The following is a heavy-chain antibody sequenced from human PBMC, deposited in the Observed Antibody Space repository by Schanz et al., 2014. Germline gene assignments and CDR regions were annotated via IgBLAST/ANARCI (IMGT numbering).Heavy chain of an antibody. V-gene: IGHV3-33*01. CDR2: IRYDERNK. D-gene: IGHD2-15*01. Sequence: QAQLVESGGGVVQPGRSLRLSCVASGFTFISYDIHWVRQAPGKGLEWVAVIRYDERNKNFVESVKGRFTISRDNSNNTVYLQMNTLRAEDTAVYYCAREDCSATSCCFRYWGQGTLVTVSS. CDR3: AREDCSATSCCFRY. J-gene: IGHJ4*02. CDR1: GFTFISYD.